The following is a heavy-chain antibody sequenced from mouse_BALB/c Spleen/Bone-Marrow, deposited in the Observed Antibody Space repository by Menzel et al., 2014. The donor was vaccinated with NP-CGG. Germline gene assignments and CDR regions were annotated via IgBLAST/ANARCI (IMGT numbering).Heavy chain of an antibody. V-gene: IGHV14-3*02. CDR3: ASYYYGSSLFAY. CDR2: IDPANGNT. Sequence: EVKLMESGAELVKPGASVKLSCTASGFNIKDTYMHWVKQGPEQGLEWIGRIDPANGNTKYDPEFQGKATITADTSSNTAYLQLSSLTSEDTAVYYCASYYYGSSLFAYWGQGTLVTVSA. CDR1: GFNIKDTY. J-gene: IGHJ3*01. D-gene: IGHD1-1*01.